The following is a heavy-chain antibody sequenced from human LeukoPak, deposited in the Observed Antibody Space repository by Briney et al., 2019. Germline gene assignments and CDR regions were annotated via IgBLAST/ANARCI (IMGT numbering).Heavy chain of an antibody. Sequence: PSETLSLTCTVSGGSISSSSYYWGWISQPPGKGLEWIGSIYYSGSTYYNPSLKSRVTISVDTSKNQFSLKLSFVTAADTAVYYCARHVDGYNVRVPFDYWGQGTLVTVSS. V-gene: IGHV4-39*01. CDR2: IYYSGST. CDR3: ARHVDGYNVRVPFDY. D-gene: IGHD5-24*01. J-gene: IGHJ4*02. CDR1: GGSISSSSYY.